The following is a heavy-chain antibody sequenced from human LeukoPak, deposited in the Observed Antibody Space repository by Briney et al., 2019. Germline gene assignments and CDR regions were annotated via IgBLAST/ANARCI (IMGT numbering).Heavy chain of an antibody. J-gene: IGHJ5*02. V-gene: IGHV1-69-2*01. CDR2: VDPEDGKT. D-gene: IGHD2-2*01. Sequence: EASVKISCKVSGYTFTDYYMHWVQQDPGKGLEWMGLVDPEDGKTIYAEKFQGRVTITADTSTDTAYMELSSLRSEDTAVYYCATASVYCSSTSCYGGFDPWGQGTLVTVSS. CDR1: GYTFTDYY. CDR3: ATASVYCSSTSCYGGFDP.